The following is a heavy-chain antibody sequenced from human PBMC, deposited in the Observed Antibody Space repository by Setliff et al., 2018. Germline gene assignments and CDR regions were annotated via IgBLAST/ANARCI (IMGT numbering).Heavy chain of an antibody. Sequence: SETLSLTCSVYGGSFDTYYWSWIRQPPGKGLEWFGEINHSGSGDYNPSFKSRVTISVDTSKKQFSLTLTSVTATDTALYYCRQAVVGRDVFDIWGQGTVVTVSS. CDR3: RQAVVGRDVFDI. V-gene: IGHV4-34*01. D-gene: IGHD1-1*01. CDR1: GGSFDTYY. CDR2: INHSGSG. J-gene: IGHJ3*02.